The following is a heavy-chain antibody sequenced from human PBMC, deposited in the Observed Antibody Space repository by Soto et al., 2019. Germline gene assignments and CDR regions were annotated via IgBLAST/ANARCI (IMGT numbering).Heavy chain of an antibody. V-gene: IGHV4-30-4*01. Sequence: QVQLQESGPGLVKPSQTLSLTCTVSGGSISSGDYYWSWIRQPPGKGLEWIGNIFYSGNTYYNPSVKSRVTISVDTSKNQFSLRLSSVTAADTAVYYCARVFRDYYDSSGPHYFDYWGQGTLVTVSS. D-gene: IGHD3-22*01. CDR2: IFYSGNT. CDR1: GGSISSGDYY. J-gene: IGHJ4*02. CDR3: ARVFRDYYDSSGPHYFDY.